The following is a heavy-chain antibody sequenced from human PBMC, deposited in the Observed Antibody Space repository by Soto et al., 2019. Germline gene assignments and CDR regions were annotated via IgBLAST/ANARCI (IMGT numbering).Heavy chain of an antibody. CDR2: ISSSGSTI. V-gene: IGHV3-48*02. CDR1: GFTFNLYS. CDR3: ARGDFLSSGWSAEYFQH. J-gene: IGHJ1*01. Sequence: GGSLRLSCEASGFTFNLYSMNWVRQAPGKGLEWVSYISSSGSTIHYADSVKGRLTISRDNARNSLYLQMNSLTDEDTAIYYCARGDFLSSGWSAEYFQHWGQGTLVTVPS. D-gene: IGHD6-19*01.